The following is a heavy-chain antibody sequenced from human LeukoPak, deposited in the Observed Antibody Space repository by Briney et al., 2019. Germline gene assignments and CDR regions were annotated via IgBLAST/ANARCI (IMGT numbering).Heavy chain of an antibody. D-gene: IGHD2-2*01. CDR1: GGSFSGYY. Sequence: SETLSLTCAVYGGSFSGYYWSWIRQPPGKGLEWIGEINHSGSTNYNPSPKSRVTISVDTSKNQFSLKLSSVTAADTAVYYCARGHGDCSSTSCYGSPFDYWGQGTLVTVSS. J-gene: IGHJ4*02. CDR2: INHSGST. V-gene: IGHV4-34*01. CDR3: ARGHGDCSSTSCYGSPFDY.